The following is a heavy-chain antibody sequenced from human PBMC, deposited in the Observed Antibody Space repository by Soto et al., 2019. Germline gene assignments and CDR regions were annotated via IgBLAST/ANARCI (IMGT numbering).Heavy chain of an antibody. Sequence: GGSLRLSCVGSGFTFQTYWMTWVREAPGKGLEWGANIKQDGSEEHYVDSGKGRFTISRDNAKNSLYLQMNSLRAEDTAVYYCASQRRDGYFGDYWGQGTLVTVSS. CDR2: IKQDGSEE. CDR1: GFTFQTYW. CDR3: ASQRRDGYFGDY. J-gene: IGHJ4*02. D-gene: IGHD5-12*01. V-gene: IGHV3-7*01.